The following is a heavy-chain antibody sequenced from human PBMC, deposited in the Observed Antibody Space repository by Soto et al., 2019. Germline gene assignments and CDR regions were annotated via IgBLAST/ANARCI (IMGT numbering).Heavy chain of an antibody. CDR1: GFTFSNYA. CDR2: ISYDGDNE. D-gene: IGHD2-2*01. CDR3: AKDGGPVYCNSPGCSAKHFDY. Sequence: QVQLVESGGGVVQPGRSLRLSCAASGFTFSNYAMHWVRQAPGKGLEWLAIISYDGDNEYYADSVRGRFTISRDNSKNTLYLQTNNVRHADTAVYYCAKDGGPVYCNSPGCSAKHFDYWGQGALVTVSS. V-gene: IGHV3-30*18. J-gene: IGHJ4*02.